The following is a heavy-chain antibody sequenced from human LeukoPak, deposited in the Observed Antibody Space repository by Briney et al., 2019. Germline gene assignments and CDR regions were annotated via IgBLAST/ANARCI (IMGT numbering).Heavy chain of an antibody. CDR1: GFTVSSNY. D-gene: IGHD5-18*01. J-gene: IGHJ6*02. CDR2: IYSGGST. Sequence: GGSLRLSCAASGFTVSSNYMGWVRQAPGKGLEWVSVIYSGGSTYYADSVKGRFTISRDNSKNTLYLQMNSLRAEDTAVYYCARDREDTAMVWYYGMDVWGQGTTVTVSS. V-gene: IGHV3-66*01. CDR3: ARDREDTAMVWYYGMDV.